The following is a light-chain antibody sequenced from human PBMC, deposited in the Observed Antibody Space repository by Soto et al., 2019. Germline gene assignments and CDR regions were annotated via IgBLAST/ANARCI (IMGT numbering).Light chain of an antibody. Sequence: DIQMTQSPSSLSASVGDRVTITFRASQSISSHLNWYQQKPGKAPNLLIYAASSLQSGVPSSFSGSGSGTDVTLTISSLQPEDVATYYCQQSYSTPPTFGQGTKVDIK. V-gene: IGKV1-39*01. CDR1: QSISSH. CDR2: AAS. CDR3: QQSYSTPPT. J-gene: IGKJ1*01.